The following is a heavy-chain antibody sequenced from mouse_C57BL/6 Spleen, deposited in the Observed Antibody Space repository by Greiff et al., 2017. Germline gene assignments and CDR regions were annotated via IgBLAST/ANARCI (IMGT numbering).Heavy chain of an antibody. J-gene: IGHJ3*01. Sequence: VQLQQPGAELVKPGASVKLSCKASGYTFTSYWMQWVKQRPGQGLEWIGEIDPSDSYTNYNQKFKGKATLTVDTSSSTAYMQLSSLTSEDSAVYYCARKEYSNPWFAYWGQGTLVTVSA. CDR1: GYTFTSYW. CDR2: IDPSDSYT. V-gene: IGHV1-50*01. D-gene: IGHD2-5*01. CDR3: ARKEYSNPWFAY.